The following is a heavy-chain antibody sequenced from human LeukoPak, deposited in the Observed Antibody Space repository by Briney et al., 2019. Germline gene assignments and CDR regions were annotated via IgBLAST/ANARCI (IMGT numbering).Heavy chain of an antibody. CDR3: TRDQTPYY. J-gene: IGHJ4*02. Sequence: GGSLRLSCAASGFTFSSYAMTWVRQAPGKGLEWVGFIRSEAYGGTPEYAASVKGRFTISRDDSKSIAYLQMNSLKTEDTAVYYCTRDQTPYYWGQGTLVTVSS. V-gene: IGHV3-49*04. CDR2: IRSEAYGGTP. CDR1: GFTFSSYA.